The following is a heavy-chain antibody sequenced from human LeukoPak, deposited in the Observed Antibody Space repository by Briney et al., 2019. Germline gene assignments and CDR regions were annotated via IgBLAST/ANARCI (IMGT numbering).Heavy chain of an antibody. D-gene: IGHD5-12*01. CDR3: ARARYSGYDVGAVDY. CDR2: ISAYNGNT. V-gene: IGHV1-18*01. Sequence: ASVKVSCKASGYTFTSYGISWVRQAPGQGLEWMGWISAYNGNTNYAQKLQGRVTMTTDTSTSTAYMELRSLRSDDTAVYYCARARYSGYDVGAVDYWGQGTLVTVSS. J-gene: IGHJ4*02. CDR1: GYTFTSYG.